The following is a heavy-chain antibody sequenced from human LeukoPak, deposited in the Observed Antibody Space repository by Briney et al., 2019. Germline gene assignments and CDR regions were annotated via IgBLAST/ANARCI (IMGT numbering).Heavy chain of an antibody. V-gene: IGHV3-23*01. D-gene: IGHD5-12*01. Sequence: GGSLRLSCAASGFIFSSYAMSWVRQAPRKELEWVSGFSGSGGSTYYSDSVKGRFTISRDNPKNTLFLQMNSLRAEDTAVYYCAKDRGPYSGYDSFFDFWGQGTLVTVSS. J-gene: IGHJ4*02. CDR2: FSGSGGST. CDR1: GFIFSSYA. CDR3: AKDRGPYSGYDSFFDF.